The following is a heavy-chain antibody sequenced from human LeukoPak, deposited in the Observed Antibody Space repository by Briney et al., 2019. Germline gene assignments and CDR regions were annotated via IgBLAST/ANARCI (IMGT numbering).Heavy chain of an antibody. CDR1: GFTFSNYA. V-gene: IGHV3-23*01. D-gene: IGHD6-19*01. Sequence: PGGSLRLSCAASGFTFSNYAMTWVRQAPGKGLEWVSAISGSGGSTYYADSVKGRFTISRDNSKNTPYLQMNSLRAEDTAVYYCAKLPGKAVVAYFDYWGQGTLVTVSS. CDR2: ISGSGGST. J-gene: IGHJ4*02. CDR3: AKLPGKAVVAYFDY.